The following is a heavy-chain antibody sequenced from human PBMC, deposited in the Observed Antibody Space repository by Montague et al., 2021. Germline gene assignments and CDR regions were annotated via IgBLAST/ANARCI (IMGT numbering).Heavy chain of an antibody. CDR3: ARGPRGYGSGSRFDP. CDR2: IDHKETV. CDR1: GGSFTGYY. D-gene: IGHD3-10*01. Sequence: SETLSLTCAVYGGSFTGYYWSWIRQSPGKGLEWIGEIDHKETVTRNPSLKSRVIISLDTSKNHFSLNMTSVTAADTATYYCARGPRGYGSGSRFDPWGQGTLIVVSS. J-gene: IGHJ5*02. V-gene: IGHV4-34*01.